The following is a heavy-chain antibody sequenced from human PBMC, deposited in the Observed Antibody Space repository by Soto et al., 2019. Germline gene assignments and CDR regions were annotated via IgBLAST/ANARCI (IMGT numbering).Heavy chain of an antibody. Sequence: EVQLVESGGGLVKPGGSLRLSCAASGFTFSSYTMNWVRQAPGKGLEWVSSISSGGTYKYHADSVKGRFTISRDNAKNSLFLQMNSLRAEDTAVYYCARVWNSCFDNWGQGTLVTVSS. CDR2: ISSGGTYK. CDR3: ARVWNSCFDN. D-gene: IGHD1-1*01. CDR1: GFTFSSYT. J-gene: IGHJ4*02. V-gene: IGHV3-21*01.